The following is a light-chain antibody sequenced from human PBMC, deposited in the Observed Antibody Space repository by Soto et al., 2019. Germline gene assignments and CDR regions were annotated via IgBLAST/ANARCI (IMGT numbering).Light chain of an antibody. CDR2: EVS. J-gene: IGLJ1*01. Sequence: QSVLTQLASVSGSPGQSITISCTGTSSDVGGYNYVSWYQQHPGKAPKLMIYEVSNRPSGVSNRFSASKSGNTASLTISGLQAEDEADYYCSSYTSSSTRDVFATGTNVTVL. V-gene: IGLV2-14*01. CDR3: SSYTSSSTRDV. CDR1: SSDVGGYNY.